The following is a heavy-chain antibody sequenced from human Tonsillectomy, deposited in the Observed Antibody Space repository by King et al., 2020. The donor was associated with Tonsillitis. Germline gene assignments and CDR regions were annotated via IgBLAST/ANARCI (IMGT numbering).Heavy chain of an antibody. Sequence: VQLVESGGGLVQPGGSLRLSCAASGFTFSSYDMCWVRQAPGKGLEWVSVISGSGGSTYYAHSVKGRFTNSRDNSKNTLYLQLNSLRSEDTAVYYCATVLQPYRSSCFLFDAFDIWGQGTMVTVSS. CDR3: ATVLQPYRSSCFLFDAFDI. CDR1: GFTFSSYD. V-gene: IGHV3-23*04. CDR2: ISGSGGST. D-gene: IGHD6-6*01. J-gene: IGHJ3*02.